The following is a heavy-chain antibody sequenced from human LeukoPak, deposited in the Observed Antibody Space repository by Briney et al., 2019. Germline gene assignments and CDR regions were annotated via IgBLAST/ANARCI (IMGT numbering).Heavy chain of an antibody. CDR3: AKDRAIRPYFGVVILDY. V-gene: IGHV4-31*03. CDR2: IYYSGST. D-gene: IGHD3-3*01. CDR1: GGSISSGGYY. Sequence: SQTLSLTCTVSGGSISSGGYYWSWIRQHPGKGLEWIGYIYYSGSTYYNPSLKSRVTISVDTSKNQFSLKLSSVTAADTAVYYCAKDRAIRPYFGVVILDYWGQGTLVTVSS. J-gene: IGHJ4*02.